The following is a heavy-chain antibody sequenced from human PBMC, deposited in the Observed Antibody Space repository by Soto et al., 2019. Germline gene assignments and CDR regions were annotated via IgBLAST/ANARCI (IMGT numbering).Heavy chain of an antibody. J-gene: IGHJ6*02. CDR1: GFTFSSYW. V-gene: IGHV3-7*01. D-gene: IGHD6-13*01. CDR3: ARKAAGFYYYYGMDA. Sequence: VGSLRLSCAASGFTFSSYWMSWVRQAPGKGLEWVANIKQDGSEKYYVDSVKGRFTISRDNAKNSLYLQMNSLRAEDTAVYYCARKAAGFYYYYGMDAWGQGTTVTVSS. CDR2: IKQDGSEK.